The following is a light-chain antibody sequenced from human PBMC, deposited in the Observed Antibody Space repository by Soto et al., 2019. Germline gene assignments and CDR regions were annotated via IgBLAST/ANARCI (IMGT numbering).Light chain of an antibody. J-gene: IGKJ5*01. CDR3: QQYNNWPLT. CDR1: QTVTSN. CDR2: GAS. Sequence: EIVLTHSPGTLSLSPGERATLSCGASQTVTSNYLAWYQQKPGQAPRLLIYGASSRATGIPVRFSGSGSGTEFTLTISSLQSEDFAVYYCQQYNNWPLTFGQGTRLEIK. V-gene: IGKV3-15*01.